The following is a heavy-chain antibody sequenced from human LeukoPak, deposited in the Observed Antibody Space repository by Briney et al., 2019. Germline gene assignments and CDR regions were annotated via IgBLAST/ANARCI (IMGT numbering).Heavy chain of an antibody. Sequence: GRSLRLSCAASGFTFSSYAMHWVRQAPGKGLEWVAVISYDGSNKYYADSVKGRFTISRDNSKNTLYLQMNSLGAEDTAVYYCARERKRGLPYHDAFDIWGQGTMVTVSS. J-gene: IGHJ3*02. CDR1: GFTFSSYA. CDR3: ARERKRGLPYHDAFDI. V-gene: IGHV3-30-3*01. CDR2: ISYDGSNK. D-gene: IGHD4-11*01.